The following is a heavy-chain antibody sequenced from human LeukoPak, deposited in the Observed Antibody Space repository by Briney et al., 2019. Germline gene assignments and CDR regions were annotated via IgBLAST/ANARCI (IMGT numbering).Heavy chain of an antibody. J-gene: IGHJ6*02. CDR1: GFTFSGSA. Sequence: SGGSLRLSCAASGFTFSGSAMHWVRQAPGKGLEYVSAISSNGGSTYYANSVKGRFTISRDNSKNTLYLQMGSLRAEDMAVYYCARGDGAYGDYYYGMDVWGQGTTVTVSS. CDR2: ISSNGGST. V-gene: IGHV3-64*01. CDR3: ARGDGAYGDYYYGMDV. D-gene: IGHD4-17*01.